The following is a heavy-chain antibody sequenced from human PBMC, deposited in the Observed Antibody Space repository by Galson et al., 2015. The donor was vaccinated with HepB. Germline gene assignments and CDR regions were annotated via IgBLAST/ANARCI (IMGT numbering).Heavy chain of an antibody. CDR1: GGSISRSGYY. Sequence: ETLSLTCTASGGSISRSGYYWGWIRQPPGKGLEWIGSIYYSGSTYYNPSLKSRVTISVDTSKNQFSLKLSSVTAADTAVYYCARHQQGSSWYVDYWGQGTLVTVSS. V-gene: IGHV4-39*01. D-gene: IGHD6-13*01. J-gene: IGHJ4*02. CDR3: ARHQQGSSWYVDY. CDR2: IYYSGST.